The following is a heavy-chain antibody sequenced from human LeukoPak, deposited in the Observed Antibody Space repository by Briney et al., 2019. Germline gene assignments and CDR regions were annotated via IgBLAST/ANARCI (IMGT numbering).Heavy chain of an antibody. CDR1: GFTFSDYY. CDR2: ISSSGSTT. Sequence: GGSLRLSCAASGFTFSDYYMSWIRQAPGKGLEWVSYISSSGSTTYYADSVKGRFTISRDNAKNSLYLQMNSLRAEDTAVYYCAGTAGYYYYYYMDVWGKGTTVTVSS. J-gene: IGHJ6*03. V-gene: IGHV3-11*04. CDR3: AGTAGYYYYYYMDV. D-gene: IGHD2-8*02.